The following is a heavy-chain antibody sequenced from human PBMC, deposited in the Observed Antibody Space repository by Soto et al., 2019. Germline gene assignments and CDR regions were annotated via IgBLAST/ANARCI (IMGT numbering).Heavy chain of an antibody. CDR2: MNPNSGNT. CDR1: GYTFTSYD. D-gene: IGHD3-22*01. Sequence: GASVKVSCQASGYTFTSYDINWVPPATGQGLEWMGWMNPNSGNTGYAQKFQGRVTMTRNTSISTAYMELSSLRSEDTAVYYCARAHRNYDDSSGPGYWGQGTLVTVSS. J-gene: IGHJ4*02. CDR3: ARAHRNYDDSSGPGY. V-gene: IGHV1-8*01.